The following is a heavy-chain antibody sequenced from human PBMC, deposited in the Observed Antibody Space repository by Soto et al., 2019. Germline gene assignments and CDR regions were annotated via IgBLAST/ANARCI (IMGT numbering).Heavy chain of an antibody. Sequence: PGGSLRLSCAASGFTFNTYAMSWVRQGPGKGLEWVSSISGRSSDTYYADSVKGRFTISRDNSKNTLYLQMSSLRADDTAVYYCAKDLDVLGYWGQGTLVTVSS. CDR3: AKDLDVLGY. J-gene: IGHJ4*02. D-gene: IGHD6-6*01. CDR1: GFTFNTYA. CDR2: ISGRSSDT. V-gene: IGHV3-23*01.